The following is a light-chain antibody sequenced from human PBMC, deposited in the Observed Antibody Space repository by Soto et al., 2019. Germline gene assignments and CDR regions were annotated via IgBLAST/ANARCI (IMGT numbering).Light chain of an antibody. CDR2: EVS. CDR3: SSYTSSILYV. J-gene: IGLJ1*01. V-gene: IGLV2-14*01. CDR1: SSDVGGYNY. Sequence: QSALTQPASVSGSPGQSITISCTGTSSDVGGYNYVSWYQQHPGKAPKLMIYEVSNRPSGVSNRCSGSKSGNTASLTISGLQAEDEADYYCSSYTSSILYVFGTGTKVTVL.